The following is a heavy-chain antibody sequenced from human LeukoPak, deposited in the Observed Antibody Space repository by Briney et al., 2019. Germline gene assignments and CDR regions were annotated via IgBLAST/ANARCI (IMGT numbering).Heavy chain of an antibody. CDR3: ARVKVHATTTLRHYFDY. CDR2: IIPIFGTA. J-gene: IGHJ4*02. CDR1: GYTFTSYA. D-gene: IGHD1-26*01. Sequence: SVKVSCKASGYTFTSYAISWVRQAPGQGLEWMGGIIPIFGTANYAQKFQGRVTITADESTSTDYMELSSLRSEDTAVYYCARVKVHATTTLRHYFDYWGQGTLVTVSS. V-gene: IGHV1-69*13.